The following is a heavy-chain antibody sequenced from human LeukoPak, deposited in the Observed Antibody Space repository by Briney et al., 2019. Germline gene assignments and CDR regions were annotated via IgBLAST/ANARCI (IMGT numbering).Heavy chain of an antibody. CDR2: ISYDGSNK. D-gene: IGHD3-10*01. Sequence: GGSLRLSCAASGFTFSSYAMHWVRQAPGKGLEWVAVISYDGSNKYYADSAKGRFTISRDNSKNTLYLQMNSLRAEDTAVYYCARDPDRLLWFGELCGLDYWGQGTLVTVSS. CDR3: ARDPDRLLWFGELCGLDY. CDR1: GFTFSSYA. J-gene: IGHJ4*02. V-gene: IGHV3-30*04.